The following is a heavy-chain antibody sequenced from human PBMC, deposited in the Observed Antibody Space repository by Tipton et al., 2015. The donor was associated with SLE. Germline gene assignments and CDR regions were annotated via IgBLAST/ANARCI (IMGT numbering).Heavy chain of an antibody. Sequence: TLSLTCTVSGGSINNYYWNWIRQPAGKGLEWIGYIHYSGSTYYNPSLKSRITISVDTSKNQFSLRLSSVTAADTAFYYCAREGCSGGSCYDYWGQGTQVTVSS. CDR1: GGSINNYY. J-gene: IGHJ4*02. V-gene: IGHV4-59*06. CDR3: AREGCSGGSCYDY. D-gene: IGHD2-15*01. CDR2: IHYSGST.